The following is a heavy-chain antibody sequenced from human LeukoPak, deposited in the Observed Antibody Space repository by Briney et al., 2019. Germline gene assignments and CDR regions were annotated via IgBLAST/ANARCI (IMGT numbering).Heavy chain of an antibody. J-gene: IGHJ5*02. CDR2: IYTSGST. CDR1: GGSISSSY. Sequence: PSETLSLTCTVSGGSISSSYWRWIRQPAGKGLEWIGRIYTSGSTNYNPSLKSRVTMSVDTSKNQFSLKLSSVTAADTAVYYCARDPTKDYHGSWFDPWGQGTLVTVSS. V-gene: IGHV4-4*07. D-gene: IGHD3-10*01. CDR3: ARDPTKDYHGSWFDP.